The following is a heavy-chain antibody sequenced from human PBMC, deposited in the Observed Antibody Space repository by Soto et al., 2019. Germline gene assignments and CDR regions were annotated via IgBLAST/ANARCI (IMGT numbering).Heavy chain of an antibody. CDR1: GFTFSVYG. Sequence: QVQLVESGGGVVQPGRSLRLSCAASGFTFSVYGMHWVRQAPGKGLEWVALVSYDGSIKYYADSVKGRFTISRDNSKNTLYLQMNSLRVEDTAVYYCAKDGSHLAVAGTSPTSYFCGLAVWGQGTTGSVSS. CDR2: VSYDGSIK. V-gene: IGHV3-30*18. D-gene: IGHD6-19*01. J-gene: IGHJ6*02. CDR3: AKDGSHLAVAGTSPTSYFCGLAV.